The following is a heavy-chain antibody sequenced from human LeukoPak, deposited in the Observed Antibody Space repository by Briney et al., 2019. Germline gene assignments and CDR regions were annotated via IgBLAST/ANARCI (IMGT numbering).Heavy chain of an antibody. CDR2: ISVNKGHT. V-gene: IGHV1-18*01. CDR3: TRDPDGDSDFDY. Sequence: ASVKVSCKATGYTFTNYGVSWVRQAPGQGLEWMGWISVNKGHTNYAKKLRGRVTMTTDTSTSTAYMELRSLKSDDTAVYYCTRDPDGDSDFDYWGQGTLVTVSS. D-gene: IGHD4-17*01. J-gene: IGHJ4*02. CDR1: GYTFTNYG.